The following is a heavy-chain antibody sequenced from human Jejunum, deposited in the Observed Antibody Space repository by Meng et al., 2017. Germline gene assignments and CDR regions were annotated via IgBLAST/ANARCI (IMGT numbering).Heavy chain of an antibody. J-gene: IGHJ4*02. CDR2: IYYSGTT. CDR1: CGSVSSCSCY. Sequence: QVQLWDSGPGMVAHSVTLSLPFTVFCGSVSSCSCYWSRLRQPLGKGLEWVGYIYYSGTTNHNPCLKSRVPISADTFKIQFSLKLSSVTAVDTAVYYCARGSRGYSYGWGQGTLVTVSS. D-gene: IGHD5-18*01. V-gene: IGHV4-61*01. CDR3: ARGSRGYSYG.